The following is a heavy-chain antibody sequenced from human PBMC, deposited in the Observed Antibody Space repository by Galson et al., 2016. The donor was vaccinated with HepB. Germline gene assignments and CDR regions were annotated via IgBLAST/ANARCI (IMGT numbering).Heavy chain of an antibody. CDR1: GFTLTNYG. D-gene: IGHD2-21*01. V-gene: IGHV3-30*18. CDR3: AKDLWINKWTNYFDY. CDR2: ISYDGSAD. Sequence: SLRLSCAASGFTLTNYGMHWVRQAPGKGLEWVAMISYDGSADYYADSVKGRFTISRDNSENTMYLQMISLRTEDTAVYYCAKDLWINKWTNYFDYWGQGTLVTVSS. J-gene: IGHJ4*02.